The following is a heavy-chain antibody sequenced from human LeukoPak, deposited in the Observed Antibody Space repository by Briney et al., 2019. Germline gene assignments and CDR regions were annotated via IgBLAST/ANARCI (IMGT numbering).Heavy chain of an antibody. CDR2: VNPNSGDS. J-gene: IGHJ4*02. D-gene: IGHD4-17*01. CDR3: ARFSPDENHGDYAFDY. CDR1: GYTFTNYD. V-gene: IGHV1-8*01. Sequence: GASVKVSCKASGYTFTNYDINWVRQTTGQGLQWIGWVNPNSGDSGYAQELQGRVTMTRDTSISTAYMELSSLTFEDTALYFCARFSPDENHGDYAFDYWGQGTPVTVSS.